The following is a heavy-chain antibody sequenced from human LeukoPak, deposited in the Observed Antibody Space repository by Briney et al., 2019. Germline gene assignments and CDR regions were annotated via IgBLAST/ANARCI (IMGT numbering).Heavy chain of an antibody. V-gene: IGHV3-48*03. Sequence: PGGSLRLSCAASGITFNSYEMNWVRLAPGKGLEWVSYISGSGAIKYYVDSVKGRFTISRDNAKNSLYLQMNSLRAEDTAVYYCARFGSSDYYFDSWGQGTLVTVSS. CDR1: GITFNSYE. CDR2: ISGSGAIK. J-gene: IGHJ4*02. CDR3: ARFGSSDYYFDS. D-gene: IGHD2-15*01.